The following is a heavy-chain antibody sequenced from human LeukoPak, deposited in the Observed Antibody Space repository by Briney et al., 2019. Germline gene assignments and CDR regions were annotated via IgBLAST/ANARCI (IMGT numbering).Heavy chain of an antibody. V-gene: IGHV4-4*07. D-gene: IGHD6-19*01. CDR2: IFTSGAT. J-gene: IGHJ3*02. Sequence: PSETLSLTCTVSGGSIDSYSWSWIRQPAGKGLEWLGRIFTSGATFYNPSLKTRVTMSIATSKNQFSLKLSSVTAADTAVYYCARAVSSSGWPPSGAFDIWGQGTMVTVSS. CDR1: GGSIDSYS. CDR3: ARAVSSSGWPPSGAFDI.